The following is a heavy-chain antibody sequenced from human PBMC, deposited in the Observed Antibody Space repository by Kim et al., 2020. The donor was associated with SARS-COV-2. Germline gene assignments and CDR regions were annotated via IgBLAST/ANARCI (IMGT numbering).Heavy chain of an antibody. Sequence: ASVKVSCKASGYTFTGYYMHWVRQAPGQGLEWMGRINPNSGGKNYAQKFQGRVTMTRDTSISTAYMELSRLRSDDTAVYYCARAPPSRYYDSSGYFDYWGQGTLVTVSS. CDR3: ARAPPSRYYDSSGYFDY. J-gene: IGHJ4*02. V-gene: IGHV1-2*06. CDR2: INPNSGGK. D-gene: IGHD3-22*01. CDR1: GYTFTGYY.